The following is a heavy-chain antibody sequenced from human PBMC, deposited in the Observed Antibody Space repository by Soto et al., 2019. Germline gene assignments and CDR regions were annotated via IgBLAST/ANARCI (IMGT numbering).Heavy chain of an antibody. D-gene: IGHD6-19*01. CDR3: ARKEALWDVSGLDS. V-gene: IGHV1-3*01. J-gene: IGHJ4*02. CDR2: INPDNGNT. Sequence: QVHLVQSGTEATKPGASVKVSCKASGYTFSDYAIHWVRQAPGQRPEWLGWINPDNGNTKYSQKFQGRVTITWDTSASIAYMELSSLTSEDTAVYYCARKEALWDVSGLDSWVQGTLVIVST. CDR1: GYTFSDYA.